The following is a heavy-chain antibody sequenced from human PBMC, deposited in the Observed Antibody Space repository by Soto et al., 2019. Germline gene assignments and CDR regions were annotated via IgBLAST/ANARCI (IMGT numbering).Heavy chain of an antibody. V-gene: IGHV4-39*02. CDR2: IYYSGST. D-gene: IGHD2-2*02. CDR1: GGSISSSSYY. J-gene: IGHJ6*02. CDR3: AREPVPAAIRTYFYGMDA. Sequence: SETLSLTCTVSGGSISSSSYYWGWIRQPPGKGLEWIGSIYYSGSTYYNPSLKSRVTISVDTSKNQFSLKLSSVTAADTAVYYCAREPVPAAIRTYFYGMDAWGQGTTVTVSS.